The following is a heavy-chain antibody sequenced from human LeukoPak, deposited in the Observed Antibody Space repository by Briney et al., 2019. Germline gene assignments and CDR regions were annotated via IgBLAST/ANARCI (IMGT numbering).Heavy chain of an antibody. CDR3: ARVFHLTDGVPAATRAYAFDV. CDR2: IYTSGST. CDR1: GGSISSYY. D-gene: IGHD2-2*01. V-gene: IGHV4-4*07. Sequence: SETLSLTCSVSGGSISSYYWTWIRQPAGKGLEWIGLIYTSGSTNYNPSLKSRVTISVDKSKNQFSLKLSSVTAADTAVYYCARVFHLTDGVPAATRAYAFDVWGQGTMVTVSS. J-gene: IGHJ3*01.